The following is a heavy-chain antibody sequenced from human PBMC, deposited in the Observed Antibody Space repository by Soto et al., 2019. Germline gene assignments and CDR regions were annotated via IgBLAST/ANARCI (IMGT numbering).Heavy chain of an antibody. CDR1: GGSFSDYY. CDR3: ARDSVVRGVSRYYYGMDV. J-gene: IGHJ6*02. CDR2: INHSGRT. D-gene: IGHD3-10*01. V-gene: IGHV4-34*01. Sequence: PSETLSLTCAVYGGSFSDYYWSWIRQPPGKGLEWIGEINHSGRTNYNPPLKSRVTISVDTSKNQVSLKLTSVTAADTALYFCARDSVVRGVSRYYYGMDVWGQGTTVTVSS.